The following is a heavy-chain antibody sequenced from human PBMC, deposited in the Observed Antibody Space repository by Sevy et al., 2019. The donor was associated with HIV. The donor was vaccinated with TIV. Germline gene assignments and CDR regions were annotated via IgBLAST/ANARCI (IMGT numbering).Heavy chain of an antibody. Sequence: GGSLRLSCAASRFTFSTYDIHWVRQAPGKGLEWVAVISHDGSYKYYTDSVKGRFTISREDSKNKAYLQMNSLRADDSGVYYCAKGQGYDYIWGNERSEYYFDYWGQGTLVTVSS. CDR3: AKGQGYDYIWGNERSEYYFDY. CDR1: RFTFSTYD. CDR2: ISHDGSYK. D-gene: IGHD3-16*01. J-gene: IGHJ4*02. V-gene: IGHV3-30*18.